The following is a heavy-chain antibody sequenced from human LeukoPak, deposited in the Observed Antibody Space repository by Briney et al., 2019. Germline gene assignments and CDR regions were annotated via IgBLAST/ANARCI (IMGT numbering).Heavy chain of an antibody. V-gene: IGHV3-23*01. CDR3: AKDTVAVAALFDP. Sequence: GGSLRLSCAASGFTVSSNYMSWVRQVPGKGLEWVSAISGSGAGTYYADSVKGRFTISRDNSKNTLYLQINSLRAEDTAVYYCAKDTVAVAALFDPWGQGTLLTVSS. CDR2: ISGSGAGT. D-gene: IGHD6-19*01. J-gene: IGHJ5*02. CDR1: GFTVSSNY.